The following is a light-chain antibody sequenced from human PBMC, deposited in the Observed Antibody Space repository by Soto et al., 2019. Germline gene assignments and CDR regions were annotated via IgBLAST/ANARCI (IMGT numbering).Light chain of an antibody. J-gene: IGKJ5*01. V-gene: IGKV3-20*01. Sequence: EIVMTQSPATLSVSPGDIATLSCRASQSVSSSYLAWYQQKPGQAPRLLIYGASSRATGIPDRFSGSGSGTDFTLTISRLEPEDFAVYYRQQYGSSITFGQGTRLEI. CDR1: QSVSSSY. CDR3: QQYGSSIT. CDR2: GAS.